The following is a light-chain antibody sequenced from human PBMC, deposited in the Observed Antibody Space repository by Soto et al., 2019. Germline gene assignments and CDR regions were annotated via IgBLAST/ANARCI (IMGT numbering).Light chain of an antibody. J-gene: IGKJ4*01. CDR1: QAIRTA. CDR2: AAS. Sequence: IQLTQSPSSLYASVGDRVTITCRASQAIRTALGWYQQKPGKAPKLLIYAASTLQSGVPSRFSGSGSGTELTLTISSLQPDDFATYYCQQYDSYPLTFGGGTKVDIK. CDR3: QQYDSYPLT. V-gene: IGKV1-17*01.